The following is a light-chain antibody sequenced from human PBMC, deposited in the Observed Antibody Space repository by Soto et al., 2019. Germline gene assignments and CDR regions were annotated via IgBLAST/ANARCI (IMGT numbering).Light chain of an antibody. CDR1: QRVSSTY. Sequence: EIVLTQSPGTLSLSPGERATLSCRASQRVSSTYLAWYQQKPGQAPRLLIYGASSRATGIPDRFSGGGSGTDFTLTISRLEPEDFAVYYCQQYGSSPPFTCGPGTKVDI. CDR2: GAS. J-gene: IGKJ3*01. CDR3: QQYGSSPPFT. V-gene: IGKV3-20*01.